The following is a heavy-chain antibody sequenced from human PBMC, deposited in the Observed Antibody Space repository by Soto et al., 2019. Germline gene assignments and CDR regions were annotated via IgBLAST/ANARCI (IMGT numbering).Heavy chain of an antibody. CDR1: GGSINSGGYY. D-gene: IGHD6-13*01. J-gene: IGHJ4*02. V-gene: IGHV4-31*03. CDR2: IYYSGTT. CDR3: ARGGAGAAPFDS. Sequence: QVQLQESGPGLVKPSQTLSLICTVSGGSINSGGYYWSWIRQHPGKGLEWIGYIYYSGTTYYNPSLKSRVTISADTSKNQLSLRLSSVSAADTAVYYCARGGAGAAPFDSWGQGTLVTVSS.